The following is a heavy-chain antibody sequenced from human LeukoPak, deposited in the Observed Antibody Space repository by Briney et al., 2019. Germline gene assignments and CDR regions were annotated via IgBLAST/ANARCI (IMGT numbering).Heavy chain of an antibody. D-gene: IGHD5-12*01. Sequence: ASVKISCKPSGYTFTSSHMHWVRQAPGQGLEWMGIINPSGGSTNYVQKFQGRVTMTRDTSTSTVYMELSSLTSEDTAMYYCARCIVATTGAYWGQGTLVTVSS. CDR1: GYTFTSSH. V-gene: IGHV1-46*01. CDR2: INPSGGST. CDR3: ARCIVATTGAY. J-gene: IGHJ4*02.